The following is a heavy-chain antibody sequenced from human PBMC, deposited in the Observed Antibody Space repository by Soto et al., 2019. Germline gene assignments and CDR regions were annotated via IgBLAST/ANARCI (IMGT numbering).Heavy chain of an antibody. CDR1: GGTFRNYG. CDR2: IIPVFGTT. V-gene: IGHV1-69*13. CDR3: GRYCSGGSCHTLDYYGMDV. J-gene: IGHJ6*02. Sequence: SVKVSCKASGGTFRNYGIGWVRQAPEQGLEWMGGIIPVFGTTNYAQKFQGRVTITADESTSTAYIEVSSLRSEDTAMFYCGRYCSGGSCHTLDYYGMDVWGQGTTVTVSS. D-gene: IGHD2-15*01.